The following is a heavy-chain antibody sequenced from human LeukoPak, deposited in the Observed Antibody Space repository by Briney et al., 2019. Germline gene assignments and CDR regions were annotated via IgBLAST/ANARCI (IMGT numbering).Heavy chain of an antibody. D-gene: IGHD6-19*01. J-gene: IGHJ3*02. V-gene: IGHV3-9*01. CDR3: AKDKEQWLVAADAFDI. CDR2: ISWNSGSI. CDR1: GFTFDDYA. Sequence: GRSLRLSCAASGFTFDDYAMHWVRQAPGKGLEWVSGISWNSGSIGYADSVKGRFTIPRDNAKNSLYLQMNSLRAEDTALYYCAKDKEQWLVAADAFDIWGQGTMVTVSS.